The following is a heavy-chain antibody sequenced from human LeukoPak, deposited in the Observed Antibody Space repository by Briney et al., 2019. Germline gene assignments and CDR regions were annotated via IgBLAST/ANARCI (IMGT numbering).Heavy chain of an antibody. Sequence: GGSLRLSCAASGFTFSSYSMNWVRQAPGKGLEWVSSISSSSSYIYYADSVKGRFTISRDNAKNSLYLQMNSLRAEDTAVYYCAGGSRLSDAFDIWGQGTMVTVSS. D-gene: IGHD3-16*01. CDR1: GFTFSSYS. J-gene: IGHJ3*02. CDR2: ISSSSSYI. CDR3: AGGSRLSDAFDI. V-gene: IGHV3-21*01.